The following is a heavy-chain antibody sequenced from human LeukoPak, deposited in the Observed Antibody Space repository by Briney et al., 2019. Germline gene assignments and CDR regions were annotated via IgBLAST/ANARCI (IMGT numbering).Heavy chain of an antibody. CDR2: ITTAGDT. Sequence: ASVKVSCKASGYTFTGYYLHWVRQATGKGLEWLSAITTAGDTYYAGSVKGRFTISRENAKNSLYLQMNSLRAGDTAVYYCARDFRGYYYESSAYYYYYYGMDVWGQGTTVTVSS. D-gene: IGHD3-22*01. V-gene: IGHV3-13*04. CDR3: ARDFRGYYYESSAYYYYYYGMDV. CDR1: GYTFTGYY. J-gene: IGHJ6*02.